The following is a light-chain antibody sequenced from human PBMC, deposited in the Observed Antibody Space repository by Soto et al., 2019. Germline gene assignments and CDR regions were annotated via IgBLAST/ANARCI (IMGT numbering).Light chain of an antibody. CDR2: AAS. J-gene: IGKJ5*01. CDR1: QNIGIY. CDR3: QQSYGTPIT. V-gene: IGKV1-39*01. Sequence: DNQMTQSPSSLSASVGDRVTITCRASQNIGIYLNWYQQKPGKAPKFLIYAASGLQDGVSSRFSGRGSGTDFSLTISFLQREDFATYYCQQSYGTPITFGQGTRLEIK.